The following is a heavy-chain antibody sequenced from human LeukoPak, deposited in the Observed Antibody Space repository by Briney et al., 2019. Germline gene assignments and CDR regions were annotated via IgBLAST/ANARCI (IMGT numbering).Heavy chain of an antibody. CDR1: GGSISSSSYY. CDR2: IYYSGST. CDR3: ARDEENDYGDLGDWFDP. J-gene: IGHJ5*02. V-gene: IGHV4-39*07. D-gene: IGHD4-17*01. Sequence: PSETLSLTCAVSGGSISSSSYYWGWIRQPPGKGLEWIGSIYYSGSTYYNPSLKSRVTISVDTSKNQFSLKLSSVTAADTAVYYCARDEENDYGDLGDWFDPWGQGTLVTVSS.